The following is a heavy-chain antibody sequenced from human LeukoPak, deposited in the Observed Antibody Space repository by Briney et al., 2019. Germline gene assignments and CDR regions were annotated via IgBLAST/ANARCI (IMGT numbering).Heavy chain of an antibody. Sequence: GGSLRLSCAASGFTFSSYAMSWVRQAPGKGLEWVSAISGSGGSTYYADSVKGRFTISRDNSKNTLYMQMNSLRAEDTAVYYCAKAESNYGDYVPWDYWGQGTLVTVSS. V-gene: IGHV3-23*01. CDR1: GFTFSSYA. CDR2: ISGSGGST. J-gene: IGHJ4*02. CDR3: AKAESNYGDYVPWDY. D-gene: IGHD4-17*01.